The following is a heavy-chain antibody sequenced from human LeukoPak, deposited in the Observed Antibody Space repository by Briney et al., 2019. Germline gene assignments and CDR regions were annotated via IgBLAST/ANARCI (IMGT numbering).Heavy chain of an antibody. CDR1: GGSISSGDYY. Sequence: SQTLSLTCTVSGGSISSGDYYWSWIRQPPGKGLEWVGYIYYSGSTYYNPSLKSRVTISVDTSKNQFSLKLSSVTAADTAVYYCARSIVVVPAAIDYWGQGTLVTVSS. CDR3: ARSIVVVPAAIDY. V-gene: IGHV4-30-4*01. CDR2: IYYSGST. J-gene: IGHJ4*02. D-gene: IGHD2-2*01.